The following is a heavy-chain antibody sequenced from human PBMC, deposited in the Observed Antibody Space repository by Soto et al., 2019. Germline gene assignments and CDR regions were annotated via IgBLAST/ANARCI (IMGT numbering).Heavy chain of an antibody. CDR2: IYWDDDK. J-gene: IGHJ4*02. V-gene: IGHV2-5*02. D-gene: IGHD1-1*01. CDR3: AHRADMNGNWNGGYFDY. Sequence: QITLKESGPTRVKPTQTLTLTCTFSGFSLSARPVGVGWIRQPPVQALERLALIYWDDDKRYSPSLQNRLSITKDTSKHQVVLTMTNIDPADTAIYQCAHRADMNGNWNGGYFDYWGQGALVTVSS. CDR1: GFSLSARPVG.